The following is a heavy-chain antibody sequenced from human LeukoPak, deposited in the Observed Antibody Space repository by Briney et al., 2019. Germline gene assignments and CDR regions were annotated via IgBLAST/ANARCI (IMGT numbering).Heavy chain of an antibody. J-gene: IGHJ4*02. V-gene: IGHV3-7*01. Sequence: QPGGSLRLSCADSGFTFSTYWMTWVRQAPGKGLEWGAKIKEDGSEKYYVDSVKGRFTISRDNAKNSVYLQMNSLRVEDTAVYYCGRHYGSGNYDQIGDYWGQGTLVTVSS. CDR3: GRHYGSGNYDQIGDY. CDR1: GFTFSTYW. D-gene: IGHD3-10*01. CDR2: IKEDGSEK.